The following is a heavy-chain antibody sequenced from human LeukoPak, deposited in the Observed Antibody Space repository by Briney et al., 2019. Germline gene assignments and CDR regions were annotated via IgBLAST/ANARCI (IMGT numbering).Heavy chain of an antibody. Sequence: GGPLRLSCAASGFTFSSYWMSWVRQAPGKGLEWVANIKQDGSEKYYVDSVKGRFTISRDNAKNSLYLQMNSLRAEDTAVYYCARDHGIQLWFTDYWGQGTLVTVSS. J-gene: IGHJ4*02. CDR2: IKQDGSEK. CDR3: ARDHGIQLWFTDY. V-gene: IGHV3-7*03. CDR1: GFTFSSYW. D-gene: IGHD5-18*01.